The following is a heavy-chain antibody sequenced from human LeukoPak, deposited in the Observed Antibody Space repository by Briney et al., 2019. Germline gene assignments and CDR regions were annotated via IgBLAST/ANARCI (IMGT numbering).Heavy chain of an antibody. CDR2: MNPNSGNT. J-gene: IGHJ6*02. Sequence: ASVKVSCKASGYTFTCYDINWVRQATGQGLEWMGWMNPNSGNTGYAQKFQGRVTMTRNTSISTAYMELSSLRSEDTAVYYCARGYYYGSGSLGDVWGQGTTVTVSS. D-gene: IGHD3-10*01. V-gene: IGHV1-8*01. CDR3: ARGYYYGSGSLGDV. CDR1: GYTFTCYD.